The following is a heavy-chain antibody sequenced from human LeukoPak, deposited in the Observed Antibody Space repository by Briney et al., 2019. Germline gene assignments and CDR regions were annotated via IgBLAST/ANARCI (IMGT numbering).Heavy chain of an antibody. CDR1: GYTFTSYY. CDR2: INGNSGDT. D-gene: IGHD3-22*01. J-gene: IGHJ4*02. CDR3: ARGSGLPDSNGFPYFDY. V-gene: IGHV1-2*02. Sequence: GSVTVSCESSGYTFTSYYMHWVRQAPGKGLEWVGWINGNSGDTTYAQKFHYTLTLPSDTSINTAYMELRWLRSVDTAVYLCARGSGLPDSNGFPYFDYWGQGTLVTVSS.